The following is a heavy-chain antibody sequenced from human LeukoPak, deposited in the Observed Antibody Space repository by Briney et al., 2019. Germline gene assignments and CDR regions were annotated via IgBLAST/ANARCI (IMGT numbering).Heavy chain of an antibody. V-gene: IGHV3-74*01. D-gene: IGHD5-18*01. J-gene: IGHJ6*02. CDR1: GFTLSNHW. Sequence: GGSLRLSCAASGFTLSNHWMHWVRQAPGKGLVWVSHINGDGSETNYADSVKGRFTISRDNAKNTLYLQMNSLRAEDTAVYYCARDAVDTANAVWGQGTTVTVSS. CDR3: ARDAVDTANAV. CDR2: INGDGSET.